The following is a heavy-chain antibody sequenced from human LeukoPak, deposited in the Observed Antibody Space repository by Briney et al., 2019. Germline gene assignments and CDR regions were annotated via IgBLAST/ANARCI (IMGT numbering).Heavy chain of an antibody. CDR2: ISGSGGST. CDR1: GFTFSSYA. Sequence: GGSLRLSCAASGFTFSSYAMSWVRQAPGKGLEWVSAISGSGGSTYYADSVKGRFTISRDNSKNTLYLQMNSLRAEDTAVYYCAKRSPRDGYFYYYYMDVWGKGTTVTVSS. J-gene: IGHJ6*03. CDR3: AKRSPRDGYFYYYYMDV. V-gene: IGHV3-23*01.